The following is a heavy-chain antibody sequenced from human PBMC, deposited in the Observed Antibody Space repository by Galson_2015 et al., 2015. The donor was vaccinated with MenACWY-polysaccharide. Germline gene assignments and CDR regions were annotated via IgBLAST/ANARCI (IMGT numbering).Heavy chain of an antibody. D-gene: IGHD6-13*01. CDR1: GFTFSTYS. V-gene: IGHV3-48*02. CDR3: ARDSGIAGAADY. Sequence: SLRLSCAASGFTFSTYSMTWVRQAPGKGLEWVSYINGGSSTIYYADSVKGRFTISRDNAKNSLYLQMNSLRDDDTAVYYCARDSGIAGAADYWGQGTLVTVSS. CDR2: INGGSSTI. J-gene: IGHJ4*02.